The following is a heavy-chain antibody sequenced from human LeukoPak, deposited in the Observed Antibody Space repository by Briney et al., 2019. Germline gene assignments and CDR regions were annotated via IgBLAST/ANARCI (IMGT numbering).Heavy chain of an antibody. V-gene: IGHV5-51*01. CDR3: ARQRAGYDFWSGHYGNFDY. Sequence: GESLKISCKGSGYSFTSYWIGWVCQMPGKGLEWMGVIYPGDSDTRYSPSFQGQVTISADKSISTAYLQWSSLKASDTAMYYCARQRAGYDFWSGHYGNFDYWGQGTLVTVSS. J-gene: IGHJ4*02. CDR1: GYSFTSYW. D-gene: IGHD3-3*01. CDR2: IYPGDSDT.